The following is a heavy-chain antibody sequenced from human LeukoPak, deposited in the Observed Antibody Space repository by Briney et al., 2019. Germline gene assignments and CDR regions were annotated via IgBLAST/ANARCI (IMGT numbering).Heavy chain of an antibody. D-gene: IGHD2-15*01. CDR2: IYHSGST. J-gene: IGHJ4*02. Sequence: PSETLSLTCAVSGGSVSSSNWWSWVRQPPGKGLEWIGEIYHSGSTNYNPSLKSRVTISVDKSKNQFSLKLSSVTAADTAVYYCARVSCRGGSCYSDYWGQGTLVTVSS. CDR1: GGSVSSSNW. V-gene: IGHV4-4*02. CDR3: ARVSCRGGSCYSDY.